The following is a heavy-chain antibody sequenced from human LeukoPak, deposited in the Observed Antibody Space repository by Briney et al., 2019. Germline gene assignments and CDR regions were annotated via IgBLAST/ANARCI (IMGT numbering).Heavy chain of an antibody. J-gene: IGHJ3*02. D-gene: IGHD3-10*01. CDR1: GYTFTGYY. CDR2: INPNSGGT. CDR3: ARDLWFGELSNAFDI. V-gene: IGHV1-2*04. Sequence: ASVKVSCKASGYTFTGYYMHWVRQAPGQGLEWMGWINPNSGGTNYAQKFQGWVTMTRDTSISTAYMELSRLRSDDTAVYYCARDLWFGELSNAFDIWGQGTMVTVSS.